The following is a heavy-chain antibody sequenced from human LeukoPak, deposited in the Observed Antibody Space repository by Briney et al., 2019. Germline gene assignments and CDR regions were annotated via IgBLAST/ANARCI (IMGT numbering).Heavy chain of an antibody. CDR3: GKGNTASRPGFVD. J-gene: IGHJ4*02. D-gene: IGHD5-18*01. V-gene: IGHV3-23*01. CDR2: ISGSGDSV. CDR1: GFTFNRYG. Sequence: SGGSLRLSCAASGFTFNRYGMRWVRQAPGKGLEWLSSISGSGDSVFYADSVKGRFTISRDNSLNTLHLQMNSLRAEDTAFYYCGKGNTASRPGFVDWGQGTLVTVSS.